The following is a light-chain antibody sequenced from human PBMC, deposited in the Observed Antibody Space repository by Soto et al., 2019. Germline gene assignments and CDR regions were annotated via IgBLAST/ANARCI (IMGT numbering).Light chain of an antibody. Sequence: EIVMTQSPATLSVSPGERATLSCRASQSVSSNLAWYQQKPGQTPRLLIYDASSRATGIPARFSGSGSGTDFTLTINSLQSEDFAVYYCQQYNNWPLTFGGGTNVEIK. CDR3: QQYNNWPLT. CDR1: QSVSSN. CDR2: DAS. J-gene: IGKJ4*01. V-gene: IGKV3-15*01.